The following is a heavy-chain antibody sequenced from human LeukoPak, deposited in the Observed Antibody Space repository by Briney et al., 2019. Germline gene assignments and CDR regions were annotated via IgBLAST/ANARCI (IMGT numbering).Heavy chain of an antibody. J-gene: IGHJ5*02. CDR2: IYYSGST. D-gene: IGHD3-10*01. CDR3: ARDRGQTWFDP. Sequence: SETLSLTCTVSGGSISSSSYYWGWIRQPPGKGLEWIGSIYYSGSTYYNPSLKSRVTISVDTSKNQFSLKLSSVTAADTVVYYCARDRGQTWFDPWGQGTLVTVSS. CDR1: GGSISSSSYY. V-gene: IGHV4-39*07.